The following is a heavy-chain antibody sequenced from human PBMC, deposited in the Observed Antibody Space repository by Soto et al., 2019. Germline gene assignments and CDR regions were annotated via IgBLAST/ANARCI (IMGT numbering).Heavy chain of an antibody. V-gene: IGHV2-5*01. D-gene: IGHD6-13*01. CDR2: IYWNDDK. CDR3: AHSFGSSWSIYYYYGMDV. Sequence: GSGPTLVNPTQTLTLTCTFSGFSLSTSGVGVGWIRQPPGKALEWLALIYWNDDKRYSPSLKSRLTITKDTSKNQVVLTMTNMDPVDTATYYCAHSFGSSWSIYYYYGMDVWGQGTTVTVSS. J-gene: IGHJ6*02. CDR1: GFSLSTSGVG.